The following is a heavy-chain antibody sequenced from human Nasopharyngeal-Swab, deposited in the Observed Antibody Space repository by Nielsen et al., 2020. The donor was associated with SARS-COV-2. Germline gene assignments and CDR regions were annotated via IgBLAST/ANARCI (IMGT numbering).Heavy chain of an antibody. Sequence: GESLKISCAASGFTFSSYWMSWVRQAPGKGLEWVANIKQDGSEKYYVDSAKGRFTISRDNAKNSLYLQMNSLRAEDTAVYYCARDGGYYGSGSYYHWGQGTLVTVSS. D-gene: IGHD3-10*01. V-gene: IGHV3-7*01. CDR1: GFTFSSYW. J-gene: IGHJ5*02. CDR3: ARDGGYYGSGSYYH. CDR2: IKQDGSEK.